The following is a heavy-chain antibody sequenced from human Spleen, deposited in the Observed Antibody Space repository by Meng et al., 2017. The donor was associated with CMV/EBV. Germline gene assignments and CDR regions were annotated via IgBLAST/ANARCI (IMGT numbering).Heavy chain of an antibody. Sequence: VSGASIDVGGFSWAWVRQPPGKGLEWIGSVYYAGSTYYNPSLRGRVTMSIDTSKNQFSLKVNSVTAAHTAIYFCARRRRGDLRYFDIWGQGILVTVSS. CDR2: VYYAGST. D-gene: IGHD7-27*01. CDR1: GASIDVGGFS. J-gene: IGHJ4*02. V-gene: IGHV4-39*01. CDR3: ARRRRGDLRYFDI.